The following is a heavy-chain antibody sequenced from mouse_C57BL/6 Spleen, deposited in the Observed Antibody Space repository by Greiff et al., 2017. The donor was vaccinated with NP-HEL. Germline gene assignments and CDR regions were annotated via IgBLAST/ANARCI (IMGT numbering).Heavy chain of an antibody. V-gene: IGHV1-72*01. CDR2: IDPNSGGT. D-gene: IGHD1-1*01. CDR1: GYTFTSYW. Sequence: QVQLKQPGAELVKPGASVKLSCKASGYTFTSYWMHWVKQRPGRGLEWIGRIDPNSGGTKYNEKFKSKATLTVDKPSSTAYMQLSSLTSEDSAVYYCARGDGSSWGYYAMDYWGQGTSVTVSS. CDR3: ARGDGSSWGYYAMDY. J-gene: IGHJ4*01.